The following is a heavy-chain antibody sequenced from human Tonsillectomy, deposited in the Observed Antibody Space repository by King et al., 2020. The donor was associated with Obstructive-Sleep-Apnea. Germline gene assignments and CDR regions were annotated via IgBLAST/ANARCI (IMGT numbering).Heavy chain of an antibody. Sequence: VQLVESGGGLVQPGGSLRLSCAASGFTFSSYAMSWVRQAPGKGLEWVSAISGSGGRTCYADSVKGRFTISRDNSKNTLYLQMNSLRAGDTAIYYCAKVEAAVAHYYYYGMDVWGQGTTVTVSS. CDR2: ISGSGGRT. D-gene: IGHD6-13*01. CDR3: AKVEAAVAHYYYYGMDV. V-gene: IGHV3-23*04. CDR1: GFTFSSYA. J-gene: IGHJ6*02.